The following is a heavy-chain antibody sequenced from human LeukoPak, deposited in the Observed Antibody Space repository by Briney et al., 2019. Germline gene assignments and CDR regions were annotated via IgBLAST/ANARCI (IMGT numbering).Heavy chain of an antibody. J-gene: IGHJ4*02. CDR3: ARGRRRFIES. CDR1: GYTFTGYY. Sequence: ASVKVSCKASGYTFTGYYIHWVRQAPGQGLEWVGWINPNSGATNYAQEFQGRVTMTRDTSISTAYMELSRLRSDDTAAYYCARGRRRFIESWGQGTLVTVSS. V-gene: IGHV1-2*02. CDR2: INPNSGAT.